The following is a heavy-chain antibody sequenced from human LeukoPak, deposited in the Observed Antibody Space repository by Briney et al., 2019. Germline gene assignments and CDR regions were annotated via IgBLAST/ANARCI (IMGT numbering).Heavy chain of an antibody. CDR3: ARGDGYCSGGSCYWSFDY. D-gene: IGHD2-15*01. J-gene: IGHJ4*02. V-gene: IGHV3-30*02. CDR1: GFTFSSYA. Sequence: GGSLRLSCAASGFTFSSYAMYWVRQAPGKGLEWVAFIRYDGSNKYYADSVKGRFTISRDNSKNRLYLQMNSLRAEDTAVYYCARGDGYCSGGSCYWSFDYWGQGTLVTVSS. CDR2: IRYDGSNK.